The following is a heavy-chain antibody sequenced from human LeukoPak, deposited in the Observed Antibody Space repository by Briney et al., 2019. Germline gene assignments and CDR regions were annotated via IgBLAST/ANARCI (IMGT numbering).Heavy chain of an antibody. J-gene: IGHJ4*02. CDR2: IYYSGST. CDR3: ARERERIAAAGRDFDY. Sequence: ASETLSLTCTVSGDSISSISYYWGWIRQPPGKGLEWIGSIYYSGSTYYTPSLKSRVTISVDTSKNQFSLRLSSVTAADTAVYYCARERERIAAAGRDFDYWGQGTLVTVSS. D-gene: IGHD6-13*01. CDR1: GDSISSISYY. V-gene: IGHV4-39*07.